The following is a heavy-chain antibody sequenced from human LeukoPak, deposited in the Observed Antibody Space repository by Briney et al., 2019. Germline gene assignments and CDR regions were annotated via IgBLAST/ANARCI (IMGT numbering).Heavy chain of an antibody. J-gene: IGHJ6*03. V-gene: IGHV1-8*01. CDR2: MNPNSGNT. CDR1: GYTFTSYD. CDR3: AKSPSVYDFSRGYYMDV. D-gene: IGHD3-3*01. Sequence: ASVKVSCKASGYTFTSYDINWVRQATGQGLEWMGWMNPNSGNTGYAQKFQGRVTMTRNTSISTAYMELSSLRAEDTAVYYCAKSPSVYDFSRGYYMDVWGKGTTVTVSS.